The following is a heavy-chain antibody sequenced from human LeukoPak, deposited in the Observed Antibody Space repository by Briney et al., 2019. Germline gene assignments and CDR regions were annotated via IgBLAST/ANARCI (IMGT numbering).Heavy chain of an antibody. CDR3: ARYDSRGSASTRFDY. CDR2: IYGTGST. D-gene: IGHD3-16*01. V-gene: IGHV4-38-2*01. Sequence: SETLSLTCAVSGYSLGKNYYWGWLRQPPGKGLEWIGRIYGTGSTSYNPSLMNRVTMSVDTSKNHFSLKLTSVTAADTAVYYCARYDSRGSASTRFDYWGQGTLVTISS. CDR1: GYSLGKNYY. J-gene: IGHJ4*02.